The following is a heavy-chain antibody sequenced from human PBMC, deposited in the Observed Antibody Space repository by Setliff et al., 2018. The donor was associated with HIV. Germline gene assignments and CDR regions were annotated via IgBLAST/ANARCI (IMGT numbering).Heavy chain of an antibody. CDR3: AREDSSYHYFDY. Sequence: PSETLSLTCAVSGDSISSHDWWSWVRQPPGKGLEWIGEIHHSGSANYNPSLRSPVAISVDTSKNQFSLKLTSVTAADTAVYYCAREDSSYHYFDYWGQGMLVTVSS. CDR2: IHHSGSA. D-gene: IGHD6-6*01. J-gene: IGHJ4*02. CDR1: GDSISSHDW. V-gene: IGHV4-4*02.